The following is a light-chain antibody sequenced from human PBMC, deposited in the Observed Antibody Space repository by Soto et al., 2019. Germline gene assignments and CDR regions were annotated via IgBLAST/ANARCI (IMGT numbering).Light chain of an antibody. V-gene: IGKV3-20*01. CDR1: QSVSSSY. Sequence: EIVVTQSPGTLSLSPGERATLSCRASQSVSSSYLAWYQQKPGQAPRLLIYGASSRATGIPDRFSGSGSGTDFTLTISILEPEDFAVYYCQHYGSSPRATFGQGPQVEIK. CDR2: GAS. J-gene: IGKJ1*01. CDR3: QHYGSSPRAT.